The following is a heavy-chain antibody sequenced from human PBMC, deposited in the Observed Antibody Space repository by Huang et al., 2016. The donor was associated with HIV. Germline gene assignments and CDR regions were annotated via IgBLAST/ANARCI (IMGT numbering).Heavy chain of an antibody. CDR3: ARPRMTEGNSDSTWSFFDS. V-gene: IGHV4-34*01. D-gene: IGHD3-9*01. CDR1: GGAFSCHY. J-gene: IGHJ4*02. CDR2: IDHRGTT. Sequence: QVRLHQWGTGVLKPSETLSLKCAVYGGAFSCHYWTWIRQSPGKGLEWIGEIDHRGTTSSNPSLKSRRTLSVDTSKSQFYLNLTSVTATDTATYYCARPRMTEGNSDSTWSFFDSWGQGTLVIVSS.